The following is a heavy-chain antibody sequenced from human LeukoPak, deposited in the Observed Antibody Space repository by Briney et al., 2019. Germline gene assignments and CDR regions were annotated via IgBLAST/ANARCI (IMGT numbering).Heavy chain of an antibody. D-gene: IGHD3-10*01. CDR2: ISSISIYI. CDR1: GFTFSSYS. J-gene: IGHJ4*02. Sequence: PGGSLRLSCAASGFTFSSYSMNWVRQAPGKGLEWVSSISSISIYIYYADSVKGRFTISRDNAKNSLYLQMNSLRAEDTAVYYCARAPYYYYDSGSGTRVTGNPDYWGQGTLVTVSS. CDR3: ARAPYYYYDSGSGTRVTGNPDY. V-gene: IGHV3-21*01.